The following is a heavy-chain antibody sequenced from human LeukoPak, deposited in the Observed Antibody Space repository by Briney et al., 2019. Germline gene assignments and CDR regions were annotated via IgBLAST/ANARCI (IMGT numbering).Heavy chain of an antibody. D-gene: IGHD6-6*01. CDR2: IFYRGSA. CDR3: ARDRSVSARLFDY. CDR1: GDSISGYY. V-gene: IGHV4-59*01. Sequence: SDTLSLTCTVSGDSISGYYWHWIRQPPGKGLEWIAYIFYRGSANYNPSLKSRVTISVDTSKNQFSLKLSSVTAADTAVYYCARDRSVSARLFDYWGQGTLLTVSP. J-gene: IGHJ4*02.